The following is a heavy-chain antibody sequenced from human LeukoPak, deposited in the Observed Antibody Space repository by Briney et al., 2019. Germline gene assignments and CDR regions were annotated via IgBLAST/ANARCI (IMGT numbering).Heavy chain of an antibody. CDR2: ISGSGGST. CDR3: AEGSPLGYCNGGSCYPRY. D-gene: IGHD2-15*01. Sequence: QPGASLRLSCAASGFTFSSYAMTWVRQAPGKGLEWVSVISGSGGSTYYADSVKGRFTVSRDNSKNTLYLQMSRLRAEDTAVYYCAEGSPLGYCNGGSCYPRYWGQGTLVTVSS. V-gene: IGHV3-23*01. CDR1: GFTFSSYA. J-gene: IGHJ4*02.